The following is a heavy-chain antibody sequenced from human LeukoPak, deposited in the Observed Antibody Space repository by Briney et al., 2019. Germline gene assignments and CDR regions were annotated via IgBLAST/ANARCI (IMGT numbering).Heavy chain of an antibody. CDR3: AIDLSPAGRVSWCDP. CDR2: ISSSSSYI. V-gene: IGHV3-21*01. D-gene: IGHD6-13*01. CDR1: GFTFSSYS. J-gene: IGHJ5*02. Sequence: GGSLRLSCAASGFTFSSYSRNWVRQAPGKGLEWVSSISSSSSYIYYADSVKGRFTISRDNAKNSLYLQMNSLRAEATAVYYCAIDLSPAGRVSWCDPWGQGTLVTVSS.